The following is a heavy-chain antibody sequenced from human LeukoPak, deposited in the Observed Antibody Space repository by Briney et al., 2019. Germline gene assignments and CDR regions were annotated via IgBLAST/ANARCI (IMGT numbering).Heavy chain of an antibody. V-gene: IGHV4-34*01. CDR3: ARGGDDFWSVEYFQH. CDR2: INHSGTT. Sequence: SETLSLTCAVYSGSSCGYHSSWIRQSPGEGLEWLGGINHSGTTNYNPSLKSRVTISVDTSKNQFSLKLTSVTAADTAVYYCARGGDDFWSVEYFQHWGQGTLVTVSS. CDR1: SGSSCGYH. D-gene: IGHD3-3*01. J-gene: IGHJ1*01.